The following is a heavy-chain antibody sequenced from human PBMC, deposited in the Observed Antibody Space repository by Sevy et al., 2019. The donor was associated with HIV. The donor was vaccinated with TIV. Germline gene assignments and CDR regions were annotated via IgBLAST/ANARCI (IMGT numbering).Heavy chain of an antibody. CDR3: ARVAVAGPDCRYFDY. CDR1: GGTFSSYA. Sequence: ASVKVSCKASGGTFSSYAISWVRQAPGQGLEWMGGIIPIFGTANYAQKFQGRVTITADKSTSTAYMELSSLRSEDTAVYYCARVAVAGPDCRYFDYWGQGTLVTVSS. V-gene: IGHV1-69*06. D-gene: IGHD6-19*01. CDR2: IIPIFGTA. J-gene: IGHJ4*02.